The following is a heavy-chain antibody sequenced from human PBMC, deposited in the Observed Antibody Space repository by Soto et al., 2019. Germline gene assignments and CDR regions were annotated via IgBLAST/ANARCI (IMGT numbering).Heavy chain of an antibody. Sequence: GASVKVSCKASGYAFTSYGISWVRQAPGQGLEWMGWISAYNGNTNYAQKLQGRVTMTTDTSTSTAYMELRSLRSDDTAVYYCADCSGDYVAKDGINCAYYYYGMDVWGQGATVTVSS. V-gene: IGHV1-18*01. CDR3: ADCSGDYVAKDGINCAYYYYGMDV. J-gene: IGHJ6*02. D-gene: IGHD4-17*01. CDR2: ISAYNGNT. CDR1: GYAFTSYG.